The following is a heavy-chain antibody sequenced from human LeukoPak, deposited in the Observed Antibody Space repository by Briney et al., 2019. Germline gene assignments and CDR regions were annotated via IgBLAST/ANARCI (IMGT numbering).Heavy chain of an antibody. J-gene: IGHJ3*02. D-gene: IGHD1-1*01. CDR2: ISGNSGSI. CDR3: ARGSGYNWNDAHAFDI. V-gene: IGHV3-9*01. CDR1: GFTFDDYA. Sequence: GGSLRLSCAASGFTFDDYAMHWVRQAPGKGLEWVSGISGNSGSIGYADSVKGRFTISRDNAKNSLYLEMNSLRAEDTAVYYCARGSGYNWNDAHAFDIWGQGTMVTVSS.